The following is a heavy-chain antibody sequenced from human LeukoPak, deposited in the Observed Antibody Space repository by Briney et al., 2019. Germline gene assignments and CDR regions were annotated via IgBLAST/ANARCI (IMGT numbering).Heavy chain of an antibody. CDR2: INPSGGST. D-gene: IGHD3-10*02. CDR3: ARDVRSASYYYYMDV. J-gene: IGHJ6*03. Sequence: ASVKVSCKASGYTFTSYYMHLVRQAPGQGLEWMGIINPSGGSTSYAQKFQGRVTMTRDTSTSTVYMELSSLRSEDTAVYYCARDVRSASYYYYMDVWGKGTTVTVSS. V-gene: IGHV1-46*01. CDR1: GYTFTSYY.